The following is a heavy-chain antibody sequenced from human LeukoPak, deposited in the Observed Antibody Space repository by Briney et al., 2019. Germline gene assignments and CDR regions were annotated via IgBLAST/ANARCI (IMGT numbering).Heavy chain of an antibody. Sequence: GGSLRLSCVVSGIPFSDYYMNWIRQGPGKGLEWISYNSSTSSYTDYADSVKGRFTISRDNAQNALFLQMNSLRVEDTAVYYCAAGTAADYWGQGTRVAVSS. D-gene: IGHD6-13*01. CDR2: NSSTSSYT. CDR3: AAGTAADY. J-gene: IGHJ4*02. V-gene: IGHV3-11*03. CDR1: GIPFSDYY.